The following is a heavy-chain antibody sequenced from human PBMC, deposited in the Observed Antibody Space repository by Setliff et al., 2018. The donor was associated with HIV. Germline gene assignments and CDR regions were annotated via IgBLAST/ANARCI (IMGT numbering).Heavy chain of an antibody. CDR2: IYPGDSDT. Sequence: ESLKISCKGSGYSFPNYWIGWVRQMPEKGLEWMGIIYPGDSDTTYNPSFQGQVTISADKSISTAYLQWSTLKASDTAMYYCARAVREKVFRFLEWPAYYDSWGQGTLVTVSS. CDR1: GYSFPNYW. D-gene: IGHD3-3*01. V-gene: IGHV5-51*01. CDR3: ARAVREKVFRFLEWPAYYDS. J-gene: IGHJ4*02.